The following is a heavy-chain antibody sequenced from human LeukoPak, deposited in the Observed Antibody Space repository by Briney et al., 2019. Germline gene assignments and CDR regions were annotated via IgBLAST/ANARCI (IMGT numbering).Heavy chain of an antibody. J-gene: IGHJ4*02. V-gene: IGHV4-59*08. D-gene: IGHD1-26*01. CDR1: GGSISSYY. Sequence: SETLSLTCAVSGGSISSYYWNWIRQPPGKGLEWIGYTYYSGSTNYNPSLKSRVAISIDTSKNQFSLKLSSVTAADTAVYYCARSSGNYFFDYWGQGTLVTVSS. CDR2: TYYSGST. CDR3: ARSSGNYFFDY.